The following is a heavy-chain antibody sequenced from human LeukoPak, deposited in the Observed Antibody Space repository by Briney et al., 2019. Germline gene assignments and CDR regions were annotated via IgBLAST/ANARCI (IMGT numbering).Heavy chain of an antibody. CDR3: ARRDYYDSSGYYY. Sequence: GGSLRLSCAASGFTFTSYWMSWVRQAPGKGLEWVANIKQDGSEKYYVDSVKGRFTISRDNAKNSLYLQMNSLRAEDTAVYYCARRDYYDSSGYYYWGQGTLVTVSS. V-gene: IGHV3-7*01. D-gene: IGHD3-22*01. CDR2: IKQDGSEK. CDR1: GFTFTSYW. J-gene: IGHJ4*02.